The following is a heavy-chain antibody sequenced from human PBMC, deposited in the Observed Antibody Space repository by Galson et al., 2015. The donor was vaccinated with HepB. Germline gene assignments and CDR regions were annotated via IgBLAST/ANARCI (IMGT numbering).Heavy chain of an antibody. D-gene: IGHD3-3*01. CDR1: GGTFSSYA. Sequence: SVKVSCKASGGTFSSYAISWVRQAPGQGLEWMGGIIPIFGTANYAQKFQGRVTITADESTSTAYMELSSLRSEDTAVYYCARDRDDYDFWSGYPNYYHYMDVWGKGTTVTVSS. CDR2: IIPIFGTA. CDR3: ARDRDDYDFWSGYPNYYHYMDV. V-gene: IGHV1-69*13. J-gene: IGHJ6*03.